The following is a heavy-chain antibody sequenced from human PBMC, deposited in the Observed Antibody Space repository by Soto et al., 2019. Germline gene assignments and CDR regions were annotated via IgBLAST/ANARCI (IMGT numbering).Heavy chain of an antibody. Sequence: EVQLLESGGGLVQPGGSLRLSCTASGFTFSSTSMSWVRQAPGKGLEWVSVTTGRDDRTYYADSVKGRFTISRDNSKNTLYLQMNSLRAEDTAVYFCAKLVKNWGQGTLVTVSS. J-gene: IGHJ4*02. CDR1: GFTFSSTS. D-gene: IGHD2-2*01. CDR3: AKLVKN. CDR2: TTGRDDRT. V-gene: IGHV3-23*01.